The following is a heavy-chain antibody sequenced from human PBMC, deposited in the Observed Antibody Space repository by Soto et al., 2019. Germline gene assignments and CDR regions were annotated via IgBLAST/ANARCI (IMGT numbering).Heavy chain of an antibody. V-gene: IGHV3-30*03. CDR3: ARWVGGSMFDNSGKYDS. J-gene: IGHJ5*01. Sequence: QVQLVESGGGVVQPGRSLRLTCAASGFTFSSSGMHWVRQAPGKGLEWVALIAYDGSKTYYGDSVRGRFTISRDNSENTLFLQMNSLRPEDTAVYYCARWVGGSMFDNSGKYDSWGQGTLVTVSS. CDR2: IAYDGSKT. CDR1: GFTFSSSG. D-gene: IGHD3-22*01.